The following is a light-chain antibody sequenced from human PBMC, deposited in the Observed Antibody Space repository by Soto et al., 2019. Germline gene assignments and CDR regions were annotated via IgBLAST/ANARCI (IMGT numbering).Light chain of an antibody. CDR3: QQRSNWPLT. V-gene: IGKV4-1*01. J-gene: IGKJ4*01. CDR2: WAS. CDR1: QSLLYSSNNKNY. Sequence: DIVMTQSPDSLPVSLGERATINCKSSQSLLYSSNNKNYLAWYQQKPGQPPKLLIFWASTRESGVPDRFSGSGSGTDFTLTISRLQAEDVAVYYCQQRSNWPLTFGGGTKVEIK.